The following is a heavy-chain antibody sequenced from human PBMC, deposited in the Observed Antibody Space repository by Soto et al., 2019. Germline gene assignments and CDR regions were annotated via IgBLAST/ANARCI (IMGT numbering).Heavy chain of an antibody. J-gene: IGHJ6*02. Sequence: QLQLQESGPGLVKPSETLSLTCTVSGGSISSSSYYWGWIRQPPGKGLEWIGSIYYSGSTYYNPSLKSRVTISVDTSKNQFSLKLSSVTAADTAVYYCASPSGSRIAAAVNYYYGMDVWGQGTTVTVSS. CDR3: ASPSGSRIAAAVNYYYGMDV. CDR1: GGSISSSSYY. CDR2: IYYSGST. V-gene: IGHV4-39*01. D-gene: IGHD6-13*01.